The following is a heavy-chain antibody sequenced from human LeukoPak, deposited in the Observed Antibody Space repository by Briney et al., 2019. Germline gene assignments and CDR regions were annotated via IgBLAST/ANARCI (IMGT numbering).Heavy chain of an antibody. D-gene: IGHD6-19*01. Sequence: SETLSLTCTVSGGSISIYYWSWIRQPLGKGLEWIGYIYYSGSTNYNPSLKSRVTISVDTSKNQFSLKLSSVTAADTAVYYCARDLGSSGWYPDWYFDLWGRGTLVTVSS. CDR1: GGSISIYY. V-gene: IGHV4-59*01. J-gene: IGHJ2*01. CDR2: IYYSGST. CDR3: ARDLGSSGWYPDWYFDL.